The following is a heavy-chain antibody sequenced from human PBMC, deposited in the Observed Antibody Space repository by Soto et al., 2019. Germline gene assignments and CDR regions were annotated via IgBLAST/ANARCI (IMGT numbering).Heavy chain of an antibody. Sequence: SVKVSCKASGGTFSSYTISWVRQAPGQGLEWMGRIIPILGIANYAQKFQGRVTITADKSTSTAYMELSSLRSEDTAVYYCARSGVYSSSWYPGSRGMDVWGQGTTVTVSS. J-gene: IGHJ6*02. CDR1: GGTFSSYT. D-gene: IGHD6-13*01. V-gene: IGHV1-69*02. CDR2: IIPILGIA. CDR3: ARSGVYSSSWYPGSRGMDV.